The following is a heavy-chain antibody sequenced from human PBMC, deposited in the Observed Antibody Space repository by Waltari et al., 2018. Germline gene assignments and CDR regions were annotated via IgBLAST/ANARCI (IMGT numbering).Heavy chain of an antibody. J-gene: IGHJ5*02. CDR1: GCSISRGSYY. V-gene: IGHV4-61*09. D-gene: IGHD5-12*01. CDR2: IYTRGRN. CDR3: ARSKRGYSGYDWFDP. Sequence: QVQLQESGPGLVKPSQTLSLTCTFSGCSISRGSYYCRWLRQPAGKGLEWIGYIYTRGRNNYNPALKSRVTISVDTSKNQFSLKLSSVTAADTAVYYCARSKRGYSGYDWFDPWGQGTLVTVSS.